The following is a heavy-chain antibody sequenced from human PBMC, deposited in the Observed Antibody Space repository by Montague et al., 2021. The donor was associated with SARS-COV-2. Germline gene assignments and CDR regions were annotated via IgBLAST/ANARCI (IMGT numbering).Heavy chain of an antibody. J-gene: IGHJ5*02. V-gene: IGHV4-39*07. CDR1: GGSISSSSYY. CDR2: IYYSGST. D-gene: IGHD3-3*01. CDR3: ARAGGFYDYWSGYSSSAGFFDP. Sequence: SETLSLTCTVSGGSISSSSYYWGWIRQPPGKGLEWIGSIYYSGSTYYNPSLKSRVTISVDTSKNQLSLRLNSVTTADTAVYFCARAGGFYDYWSGYSSSAGFFDPWGQGILVTVSS.